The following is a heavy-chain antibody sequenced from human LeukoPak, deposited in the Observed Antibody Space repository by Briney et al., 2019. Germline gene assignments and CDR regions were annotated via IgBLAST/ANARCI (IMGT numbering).Heavy chain of an antibody. CDR1: GFTFSSYE. D-gene: IGHD2-15*01. Sequence: GGSLRLSCAASGFTFSSYEMNWVRQAPGKGLEWVSYISSSGSTIYYADSVKGRFTISRDNAKNSLYLQMNSLRAEDTAIYFCAKELRRSPTYYFDYWGQGTLVTVSS. J-gene: IGHJ4*02. CDR3: AKELRRSPTYYFDY. V-gene: IGHV3-48*03. CDR2: ISSSGSTI.